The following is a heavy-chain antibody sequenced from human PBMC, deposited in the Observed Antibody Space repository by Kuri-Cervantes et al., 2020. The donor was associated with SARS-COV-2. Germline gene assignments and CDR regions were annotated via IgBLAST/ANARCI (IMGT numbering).Heavy chain of an antibody. CDR2: INPNSGGT. CDR1: GYTFTSYY. CDR3: ARDLEEVAGGAFDI. Sequence: ASVKVSCKASGYTFTSYYMHWVRQAPGQGLEWMGWINPNSGGTNYAQKFQGRVTMTRDTSISTAYMELSRLRSDDTAVYYCARDLEEVAGGAFDIWGQGTMVTVSS. J-gene: IGHJ3*02. D-gene: IGHD6-19*01. V-gene: IGHV1-2*02.